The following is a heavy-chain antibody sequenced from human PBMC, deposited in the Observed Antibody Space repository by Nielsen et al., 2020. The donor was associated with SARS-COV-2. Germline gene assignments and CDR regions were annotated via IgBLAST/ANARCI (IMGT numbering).Heavy chain of an antibody. Sequence: SVKVSCKASGGTFSSYAISWVRQAPGQGLEWMGGIIPIFGTANYAQKLQGRVTMTTDTSTSTAYMELRSLRSDDTAVYYCARDGLDDYDCWSGYSFNWFDPWGQGTLVTVSS. J-gene: IGHJ5*02. CDR1: GGTFSSYA. V-gene: IGHV1-69*05. CDR3: ARDGLDDYDCWSGYSFNWFDP. CDR2: IIPIFGTA. D-gene: IGHD3-3*01.